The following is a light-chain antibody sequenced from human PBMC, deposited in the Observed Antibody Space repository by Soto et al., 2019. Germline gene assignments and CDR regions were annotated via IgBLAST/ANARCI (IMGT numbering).Light chain of an antibody. Sequence: QSALTQPASVSGSPGQSITISCTGTSRAVGGYNYVSWYQQHPGKAPKLMIYEVSNRPSGVSNRFSGSKSANTASLTISGRQAEDGPGNYGCSTTVSITPVFGGGTKLTVL. CDR1: SRAVGGYNY. CDR3: CSTTVSITPV. CDR2: EVS. V-gene: IGLV2-14*01. J-gene: IGLJ3*02.